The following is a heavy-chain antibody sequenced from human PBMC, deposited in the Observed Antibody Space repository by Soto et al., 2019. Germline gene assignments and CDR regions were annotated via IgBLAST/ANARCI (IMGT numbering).Heavy chain of an antibody. CDR3: ARGTTVAHPYYYYGMDV. J-gene: IGHJ6*02. Sequence: ASMKVSCKASGYTFTSYYMHWVRQAPGQGLEWMGIINPSGGSTSYAQKFQGRVTMTRDTSTSTVYMELSSLRSEDTAVYYCARGTTVAHPYYYYGMDVWGQGTTVTVSS. D-gene: IGHD4-17*01. CDR2: INPSGGST. V-gene: IGHV1-46*01. CDR1: GYTFTSYY.